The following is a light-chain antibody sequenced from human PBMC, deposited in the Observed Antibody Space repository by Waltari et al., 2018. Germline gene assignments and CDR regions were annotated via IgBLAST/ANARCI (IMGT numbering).Light chain of an antibody. CDR3: YSSAMSAFVV. Sequence: QSALTQPAPVSGSPGQSITIPCTGTSSDIGSSNFFSWYQHHPGKAPKLILYEVTKRPSGVSDRFSGSKSGNTASLTISGLQAEDDADYYCYSSAMSAFVVFGGGTKLTVL. CDR1: SSDIGSSNF. J-gene: IGLJ3*02. V-gene: IGLV2-23*02. CDR2: EVT.